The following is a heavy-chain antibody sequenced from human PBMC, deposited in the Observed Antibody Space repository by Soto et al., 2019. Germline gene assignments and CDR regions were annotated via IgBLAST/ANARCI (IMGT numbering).Heavy chain of an antibody. D-gene: IGHD2-2*01. Sequence: QVQLVQSGAEVKKPGSSVKVSCKASGGTFSSYTISWVRQAPGQGLEWMGRIIPILGIANYAQKFQGRVTITADKSTSTAYMELSSLRSEDTAVYYCARDEVVPAAPFDPWGQGTLVTVSS. CDR3: ARDEVVPAAPFDP. CDR2: IIPILGIA. V-gene: IGHV1-69*08. J-gene: IGHJ5*02. CDR1: GGTFSSYT.